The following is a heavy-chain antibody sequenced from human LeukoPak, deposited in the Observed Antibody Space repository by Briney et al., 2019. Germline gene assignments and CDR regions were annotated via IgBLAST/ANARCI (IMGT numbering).Heavy chain of an antibody. CDR1: GGSISSSSYY. CDR3: ATLAVAGPGFDY. CDR2: IYYSGST. Sequence: SETLSLTCTVSGGSISSSSYYWGWIRQPPGTGLEWIGSIYYSGSTYYNPSLKSRVTISVDTSKNQFSLKLSSVTAADTAVYYCATLAVAGPGFDYWGQGTLVTLSS. J-gene: IGHJ4*02. V-gene: IGHV4-39*01. D-gene: IGHD6-19*01.